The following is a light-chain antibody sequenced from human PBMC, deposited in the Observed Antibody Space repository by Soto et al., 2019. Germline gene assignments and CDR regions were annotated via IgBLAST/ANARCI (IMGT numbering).Light chain of an antibody. CDR3: QQYNRYLWT. Sequence: DIQMTQSPSTLSASVGDRVTITCRASQSIDNWLAWYQQKPGKAPKLLIYDASTLESGVPSRFSGSGSGTEFTLTISSLQPDDFATYYCQQYNRYLWTFGHGTKVEIK. CDR1: QSIDNW. J-gene: IGKJ1*01. CDR2: DAS. V-gene: IGKV1-5*01.